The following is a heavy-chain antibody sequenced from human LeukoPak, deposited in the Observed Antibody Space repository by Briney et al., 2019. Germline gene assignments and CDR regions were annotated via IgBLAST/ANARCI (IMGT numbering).Heavy chain of an antibody. J-gene: IGHJ4*02. CDR2: ISYDGSNK. V-gene: IGHV3-30-3*01. D-gene: IGHD6-13*01. Sequence: GGSLRLSCAASEFTFSSYAMHWVRQAPGKGLEWVAVISYDGSNKYYADSVKGRFTISRDNSKNTLYLQMNSLRAEDTAVYYCAKDPSRYIAAAGTYHYWGQGTLVTVSS. CDR1: EFTFSSYA. CDR3: AKDPSRYIAAAGTYHY.